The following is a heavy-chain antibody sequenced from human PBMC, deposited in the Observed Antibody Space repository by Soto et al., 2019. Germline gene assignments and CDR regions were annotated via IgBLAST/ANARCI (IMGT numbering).Heavy chain of an antibody. D-gene: IGHD4-17*01. CDR3: ARHGFYGDYASNYFDP. CDR2: IYPGNSDA. CDR1: GYNFATYW. Sequence: GESLKISCQAAGYNFATYWIAWVRQMPGKGLEYMGIIYPGNSDARYSPSFQGQVTFSADKSISTAYLHWSSLKASDTAMYYCARHGFYGDYASNYFDPWGQGTLVTVSS. J-gene: IGHJ5*02. V-gene: IGHV5-51*01.